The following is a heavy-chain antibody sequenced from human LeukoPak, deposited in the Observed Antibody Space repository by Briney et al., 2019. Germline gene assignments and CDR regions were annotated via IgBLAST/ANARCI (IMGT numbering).Heavy chain of an antibody. CDR3: ARVGGYDYDSSGYNGLNY. CDR1: AYTFTVYY. CDR2: INPNSGGT. J-gene: IGHJ4*02. V-gene: IGHV1-2*02. Sequence: ASVKVSCKASAYTFTVYYIHWVRQAPGQGLEWMGWINPNSGGTNYAQNFQGRVTMTRDMSITTAYMELGRLRSDDTAVYYCARVGGYDYDSSGYNGLNYWGQGTLVTVSS. D-gene: IGHD3-22*01.